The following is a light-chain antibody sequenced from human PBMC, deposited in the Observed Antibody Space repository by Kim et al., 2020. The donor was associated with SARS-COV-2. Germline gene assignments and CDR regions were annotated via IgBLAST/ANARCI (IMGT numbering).Light chain of an antibody. Sequence: GQAATISCAGSSNVFGSYKFVSWYQQHPGKAPKIIIFDVSERSTGVPDRFSGTQSANTASLTISGLPHEDESDYYCCSYAGSYTFVFGGGTQLTVL. J-gene: IGLJ3*02. CDR3: CSYAGSYTFV. CDR2: DVS. V-gene: IGLV2-11*03. CDR1: SNVFGSYKF.